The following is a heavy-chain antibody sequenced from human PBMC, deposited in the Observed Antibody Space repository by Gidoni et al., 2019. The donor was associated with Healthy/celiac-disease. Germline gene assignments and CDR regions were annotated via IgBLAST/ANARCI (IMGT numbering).Heavy chain of an antibody. CDR3: ARGVGALKVFDY. CDR2: ISGSGGST. V-gene: IGHV3-23*01. J-gene: IGHJ4*02. CDR1: GFTFSSYA. Sequence: EVQLLESGGGLVQPGGSLRLSCASSGFTFSSYAMSWVRQAPGKGLEWVSAISGSGGSTDYADSVKGRFTISRDNSKNTLYLQMNSLRAEDTAVYYCARGVGALKVFDYWGQGTLVTVSS. D-gene: IGHD1-26*01.